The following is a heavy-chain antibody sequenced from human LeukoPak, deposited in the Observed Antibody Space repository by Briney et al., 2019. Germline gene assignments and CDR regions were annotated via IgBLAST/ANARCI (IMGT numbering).Heavy chain of an antibody. D-gene: IGHD3-9*01. Sequence: SETLSLTCTVSGASISSGGYYWSWIRQHPGKGLEWIGYIYYSGSTYYNPSLKSRVSISVDTSKNQFSLTLKSVTAADTAVYYCARDKGFYDILTSGFDIWGQGTMVTVSS. J-gene: IGHJ3*02. V-gene: IGHV4-31*03. CDR2: IYYSGST. CDR3: ARDKGFYDILTSGFDI. CDR1: GASISSGGYY.